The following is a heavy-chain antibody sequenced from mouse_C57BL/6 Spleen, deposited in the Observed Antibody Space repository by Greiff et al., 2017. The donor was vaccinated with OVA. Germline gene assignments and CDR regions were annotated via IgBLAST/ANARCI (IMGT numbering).Heavy chain of an antibody. J-gene: IGHJ3*01. D-gene: IGHD3-2*02. V-gene: IGHV1-82*01. CDR3: AVDSSGYVDAY. CDR1: GYAFSSSW. Sequence: VKLMESGPELVKPGASVKISCKASGYAFSSSWMNWVKQRPGKGLEWIGRIYPGDGDTNYNGKFKGKATLTADKSSSTAYMQLSSLTSEDSAVYFCAVDSSGYVDAYWGQGTLVTVSA. CDR2: IYPGDGDT.